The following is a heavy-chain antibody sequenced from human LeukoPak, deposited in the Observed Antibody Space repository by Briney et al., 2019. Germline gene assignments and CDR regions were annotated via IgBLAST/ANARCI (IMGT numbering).Heavy chain of an antibody. Sequence: GASVKVSCKASGGTFSNYAISWVRQAPGQGLEWMGGIIPIFGTANYAQKFQGRVTITADESTSTAYMELSSLRSEDTAVYYCARGGDYAYYYGMDVWGQGTTVTVSS. J-gene: IGHJ6*02. D-gene: IGHD4-17*01. CDR2: IIPIFGTA. CDR1: GGTFSNYA. CDR3: ARGGDYAYYYGMDV. V-gene: IGHV1-69*13.